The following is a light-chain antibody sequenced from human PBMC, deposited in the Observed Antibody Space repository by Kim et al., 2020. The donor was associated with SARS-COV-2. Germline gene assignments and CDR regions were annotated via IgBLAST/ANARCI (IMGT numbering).Light chain of an antibody. CDR2: GAS. J-gene: IGKJ5*01. V-gene: IGKV3-20*01. CDR1: QSIRNNY. Sequence: EIVLTQSPGTLSLSPGERATLSCRASQSIRNNYLAWYQQKPGQAPRLLIYGASSRATGIPDRFSGSGSGTDFTLTISRLEPEDFAVYYCQKYGSAPRTFGQGTRLEIK. CDR3: QKYGSAPRT.